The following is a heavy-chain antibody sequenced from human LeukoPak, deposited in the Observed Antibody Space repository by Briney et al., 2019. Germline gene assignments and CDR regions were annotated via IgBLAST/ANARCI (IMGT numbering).Heavy chain of an antibody. CDR2: INPNSGGT. CDR3: ARAPDFWSGYRYYFDY. D-gene: IGHD3-3*01. CDR1: GYTFTGYY. V-gene: IGHV1-2*02. Sequence: ASVKVSCKASGYTFTGYYMHWVRQVPGQGLEWMGWINPNSGGTNYAQKFQGRVTMTRDTSISTAYMELSRLRSDDTAVYYCARAPDFWSGYRYYFDYWGQGTLVTVSS. J-gene: IGHJ4*02.